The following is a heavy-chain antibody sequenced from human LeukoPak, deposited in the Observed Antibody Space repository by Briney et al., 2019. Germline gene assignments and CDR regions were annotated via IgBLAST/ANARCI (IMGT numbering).Heavy chain of an antibody. J-gene: IGHJ4*02. D-gene: IGHD6-19*01. V-gene: IGHV4-39*01. CDR1: GVAISSSTYN. CDR3: ARVTYSSGWYADK. CDR2: IYYSGST. Sequence: KPSETLSLTCTVSGVAISSSTYNWGWIRQPPGKGLEWVGRIYYSGSTYYNPSPNSRVTISGYTSKDQFSLKLTSVTAADTAVYYCARVTYSSGWYADKWGQGTLVTVSS.